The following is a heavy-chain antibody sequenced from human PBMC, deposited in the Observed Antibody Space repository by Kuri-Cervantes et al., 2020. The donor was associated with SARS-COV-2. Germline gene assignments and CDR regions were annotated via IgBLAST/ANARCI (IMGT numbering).Heavy chain of an antibody. CDR2: IYSSGST. D-gene: IGHD3-3*01. J-gene: IGHJ3*02. CDR3: ARHTREGDAFDI. CDR1: GGSISSYY. Sequence: ESLKISCTVSGGSISSYYWSWIRQPPGKGLEWIGYIYSSGSTNQNPSLKSRVTILVDTSKNQFSLKLSSVTAADTAVYYCARHTREGDAFDIWGQGTMVTVSS. V-gene: IGHV4-59*08.